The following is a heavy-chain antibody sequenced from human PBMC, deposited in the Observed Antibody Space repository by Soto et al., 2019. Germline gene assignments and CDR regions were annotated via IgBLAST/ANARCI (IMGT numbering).Heavy chain of an antibody. D-gene: IGHD6-19*01. CDR1: GYTFTSYA. CDR3: ARDLGGWPDY. CDR2: INAGNGNT. V-gene: IGHV1-3*01. J-gene: IGHJ4*02. Sequence: QVQLVQSGAEVKKPGASVKVSCKTSGYTFTSYAMHWMRQAPGQRLEWMGWINAGNGNTKYSQKFQGRVTITIDTSASTAYMELSSLRSEDTAIYYCARDLGGWPDYWGQGTLVTVSS.